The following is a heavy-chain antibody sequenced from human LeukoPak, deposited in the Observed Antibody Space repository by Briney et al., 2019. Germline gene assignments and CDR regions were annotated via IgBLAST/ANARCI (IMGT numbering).Heavy chain of an antibody. Sequence: PGGSLRLSCAASGFTFSSYAMHWVRQAPGKGLEWVAVISYDGSNKYYADSVKGRFTISRDNSKNTLYLQMNSLRAEDTAVYYCARRVPADYWGQGTLVTVPS. CDR1: GFTFSSYA. D-gene: IGHD4/OR15-4a*01. CDR3: ARRVPADY. V-gene: IGHV3-30-3*01. J-gene: IGHJ4*02. CDR2: ISYDGSNK.